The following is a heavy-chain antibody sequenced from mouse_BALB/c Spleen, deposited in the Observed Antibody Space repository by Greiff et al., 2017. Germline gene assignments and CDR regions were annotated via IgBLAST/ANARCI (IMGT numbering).Heavy chain of an antibody. CDR1: GYTFTSYT. Sequence: QVQLQQSGAELARPGASVKMSCKASGYTFTSYTMHWVKQRPGQGLEWIGYINPSSGYTNYNQKFKDKATLTADKSSSTAYMQLSSLTSEDSAVYYCAYDGYYQYYFDYWGQGTTLTVSS. CDR2: INPSSGYT. V-gene: IGHV1-4*01. J-gene: IGHJ2*01. D-gene: IGHD2-3*01. CDR3: AYDGYYQYYFDY.